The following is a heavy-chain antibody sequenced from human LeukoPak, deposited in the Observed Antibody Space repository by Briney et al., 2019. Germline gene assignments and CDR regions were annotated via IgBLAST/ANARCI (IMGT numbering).Heavy chain of an antibody. Sequence: PGGSLRLSCAASGFTFSSYGMHWVRQAPGKGLEWVAVISYDGSNKYYADSVKGRFTISRDNSKNTLYLQMNSLRAEDTAVYYCAKEEEDIVVVVAANPLDYWGQGTLVTVSS. D-gene: IGHD2-15*01. CDR3: AKEEEDIVVVVAANPLDY. CDR1: GFTFSSYG. V-gene: IGHV3-30*18. J-gene: IGHJ4*02. CDR2: ISYDGSNK.